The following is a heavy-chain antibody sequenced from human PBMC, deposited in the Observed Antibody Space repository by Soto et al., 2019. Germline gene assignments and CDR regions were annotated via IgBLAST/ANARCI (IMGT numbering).Heavy chain of an antibody. V-gene: IGHV3-66*01. CDR3: VRENYYYGMDV. CDR2: INSGGST. Sequence: GGSLRLSCAASGFEASVNYMTWVRQAPGKGLECVSAINSGGSTFYADSVKGRFSISRDNSKNTLFLQMNSLRVEDTAMYYCVRENYYYGMDVWGQGTAVTVSS. CDR1: GFEASVNY. J-gene: IGHJ6*02.